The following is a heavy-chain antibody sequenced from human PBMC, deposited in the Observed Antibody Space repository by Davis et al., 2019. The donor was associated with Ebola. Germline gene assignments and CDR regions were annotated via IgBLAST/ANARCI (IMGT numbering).Heavy chain of an antibody. D-gene: IGHD3-3*01. CDR3: AKQLGSGFMYDGMDV. CDR2: ISYDGNQK. CDR1: GFTFSSYG. V-gene: IGHV3-30*18. Sequence: GGSLRLSCAASGFTFSSYGMHWVRQAPGKGLECVAVISYDGNQKYYVDSVKGRFTISRENSKNSIFLQLNSLRAEDTAVYYCAKQLGSGFMYDGMDVWGQGTTVTVSS. J-gene: IGHJ6*02.